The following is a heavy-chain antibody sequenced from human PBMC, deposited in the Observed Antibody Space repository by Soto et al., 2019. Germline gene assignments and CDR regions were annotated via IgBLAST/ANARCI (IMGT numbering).Heavy chain of an antibody. CDR3: VHILWSEWFDY. CDR1: GFSLKFSTNGDG. D-gene: IGHD3-16*01. Sequence: QITLKESGPTLVKPTQTLTLTCTFSGFSLKFSTNGDGVGWIRQPPGKALEGLAFIYWDDNKRYSPSLNSRLTITKDTSKNQVVLTMTNMDPVDTATYYCVHILWSEWFDYWGRGALVTVSS. J-gene: IGHJ4*02. CDR2: IYWDDNK. V-gene: IGHV2-5*02.